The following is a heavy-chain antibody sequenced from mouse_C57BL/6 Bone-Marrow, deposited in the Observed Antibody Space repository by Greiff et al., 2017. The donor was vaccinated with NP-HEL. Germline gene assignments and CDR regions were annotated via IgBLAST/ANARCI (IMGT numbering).Heavy chain of an antibody. D-gene: IGHD2-4*01. J-gene: IGHJ3*01. V-gene: IGHV1-82*01. Sequence: QVQLQQSGPELVKPGASVKISCKASGYAFSSSWMNWVKQRPGKGLEWIGRIYPGDGDTNYNGKFKGKATLTADKSSSTAYMQLSSLTSEDSAVYFCARSDDYDAWFAYWGQGTLVTVSA. CDR2: IYPGDGDT. CDR3: ARSDDYDAWFAY. CDR1: GYAFSSSW.